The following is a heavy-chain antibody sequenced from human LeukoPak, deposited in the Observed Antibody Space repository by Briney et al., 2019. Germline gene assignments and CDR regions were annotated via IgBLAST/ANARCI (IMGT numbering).Heavy chain of an antibody. CDR2: VWFDGDKR. CDR3: ARPAISGYAITNLYYFDY. J-gene: IGHJ4*02. CDR1: GFNFSSYD. Sequence: GGALRLSCVASGFNFSSYDMHWVRQAPGKGLEWVAAVWFDGDKRYYVDSVKRRFTVSKDNSKNSLSVLMNNVIAEDTAVYYCARPAISGYAITNLYYFDYWGEGTLVTLSS. V-gene: IGHV3-33*01. D-gene: IGHD5-12*01.